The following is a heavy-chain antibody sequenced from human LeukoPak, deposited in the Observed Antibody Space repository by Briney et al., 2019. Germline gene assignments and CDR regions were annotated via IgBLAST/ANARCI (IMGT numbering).Heavy chain of an antibody. CDR1: GFTLSNYW. J-gene: IGHJ4*02. CDR2: TNPDGSGR. CDR3: AKDGSYYNFDS. Sequence: GGFLRLSCAASGFTLSNYWVHWVRQAPGKGLVWVSRTNPDGSGRDYADSVKRRFTISRDNAKNSLYLQMNSLRAEDTAVYYCAKDGSYYNFDSWGQGTLVTVSS. D-gene: IGHD1-26*01. V-gene: IGHV3-74*01.